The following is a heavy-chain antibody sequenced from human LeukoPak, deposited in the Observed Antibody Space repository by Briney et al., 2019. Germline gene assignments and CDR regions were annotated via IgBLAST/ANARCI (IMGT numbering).Heavy chain of an antibody. D-gene: IGHD3-10*01. J-gene: IGHJ4*02. Sequence: ASVKVSCKASGYTLTGYYMHWVRQAPGQGLEWMGWINPNSGGTNYAQKFQGRVTMTRDTSISTAYMELSRLRSDDTAVYYCARDPLLLWFGELSPNFDYWGQGTLVTVSS. CDR3: ARDPLLLWFGELSPNFDY. CDR2: INPNSGGT. V-gene: IGHV1-2*02. CDR1: GYTLTGYY.